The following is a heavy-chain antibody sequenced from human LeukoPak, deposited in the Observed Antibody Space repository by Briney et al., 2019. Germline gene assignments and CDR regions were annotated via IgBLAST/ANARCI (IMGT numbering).Heavy chain of an antibody. CDR3: ARAYVWFGDRVGHYGMDV. V-gene: IGHV1-2*02. CDR2: INPNSGGT. CDR1: GYTFTGYY. Sequence: ASVKGSCKASGYTFTGYYMHWVRQAPGQGLEWMGWINPNSGGTNYAQKFQGRVTMTRDTSISTAYMELSRLRSDDTAVYYCARAYVWFGDRVGHYGMDVWGQGTTVTVSS. D-gene: IGHD3-10*01. J-gene: IGHJ6*02.